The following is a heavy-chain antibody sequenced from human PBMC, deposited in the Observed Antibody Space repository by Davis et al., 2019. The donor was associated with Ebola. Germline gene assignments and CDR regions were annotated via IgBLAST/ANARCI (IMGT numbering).Heavy chain of an antibody. CDR1: GYTFTSYA. J-gene: IGHJ4*02. D-gene: IGHD6-6*01. CDR2: INTNTGNP. CDR3: ARDPPRSSSSYFDY. V-gene: IGHV7-4-1*02. Sequence: AASVKVSCKASGYTFTSYAMNWVRQAPGQGLEWMGWINTNTGNPTYAQGFTGRFVFSLDTSVSTAYLQISSLKAEDTAVYYCARDPPRSSSSYFDYWGQGTLVTVSS.